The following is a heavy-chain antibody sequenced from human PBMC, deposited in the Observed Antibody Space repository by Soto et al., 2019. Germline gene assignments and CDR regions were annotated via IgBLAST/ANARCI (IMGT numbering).Heavy chain of an antibody. D-gene: IGHD2-2*01. CDR1: GGSFSGYY. Sequence: SETLSLTCAVYGGSFSGYYWSWIRQPPGKGLEWIGEINHSGSTNYNPSLKSRVTISVDTSKNQFSLKLSSVTAADTAVYYCARSEGIVVVPAAMNWFDPWGQGTLVTVPQ. CDR2: INHSGST. CDR3: ARSEGIVVVPAAMNWFDP. J-gene: IGHJ5*02. V-gene: IGHV4-34*01.